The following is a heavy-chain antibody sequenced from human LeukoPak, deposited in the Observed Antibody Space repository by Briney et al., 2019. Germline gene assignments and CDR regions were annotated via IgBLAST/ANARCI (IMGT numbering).Heavy chain of an antibody. CDR1: GDSISSGYY. V-gene: IGHV4-31*03. CDR3: ARTTSKYDYDSSPLF. D-gene: IGHD3-22*01. Sequence: PSQTLSLTCTVSGDSISSGYYCGWIRQHPEKGLEWIGHTYYSGSTSYNPSLRGRISISVDTSKNQFSLKLSSVTAADTAVYYCARTTSKYDYDSSPLFWGQRTLVTVSS. CDR2: TYYSGST. J-gene: IGHJ4*02.